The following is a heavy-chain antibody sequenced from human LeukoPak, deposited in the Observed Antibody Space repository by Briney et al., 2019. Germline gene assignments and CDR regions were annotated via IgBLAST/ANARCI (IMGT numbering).Heavy chain of an antibody. J-gene: IGHJ6*02. CDR3: PRVNGVGDAGGSYYFHGKGV. CDR2: INTNTRNP. CDR1: GYTFTTFA. D-gene: IGHD2-8*01. V-gene: IGHV7-4-1*02. Sequence: ASVKVSCKASGYTFTTFAMNWVRQAPGQGLNWKGWINTNTRNPTYAQAFTGRFVFSLDTSFSTPYLQISGLKAEDTALYYCPRVNGVGDAGGSYYFHGKGVWGQGTTVTVSS.